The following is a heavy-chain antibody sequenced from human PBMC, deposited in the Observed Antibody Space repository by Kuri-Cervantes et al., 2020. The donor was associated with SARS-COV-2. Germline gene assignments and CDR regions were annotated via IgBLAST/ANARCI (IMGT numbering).Heavy chain of an antibody. J-gene: IGHJ5*02. CDR1: GGSISSHY. V-gene: IGHV4-59*11. D-gene: IGHD6-13*01. CDR3: ARDQGYSSSWYLT. CDR2: IYYSGST. Sequence: SETLSLTCTVSGGSISSHYWSWIRQPPGKGLEWIGYIYYSGSTNYNPSLKSRVTISVDTSKNQFSLKLSSVTAADTAVYYCARDQGYSSSWYLTWGQGTLVTVSS.